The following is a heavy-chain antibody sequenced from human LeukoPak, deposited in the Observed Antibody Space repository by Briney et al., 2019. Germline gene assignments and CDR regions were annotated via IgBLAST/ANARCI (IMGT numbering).Heavy chain of an antibody. CDR2: MYFIGST. CDR3: ARAPTTCSSTGCYAVDH. D-gene: IGHD2-2*01. Sequence: SETLSLTCTVSGASVSSGSSFYWSWLRQPPGKGLEWIGYMYFIGSTNYNPSLKSRVTISADTSKNQFSLNLTSVTAADTAVYFCARAPTTCSSTGCYAVDHWGQGTLATVSS. V-gene: IGHV4-61*01. J-gene: IGHJ4*02. CDR1: GASVSSGSSFY.